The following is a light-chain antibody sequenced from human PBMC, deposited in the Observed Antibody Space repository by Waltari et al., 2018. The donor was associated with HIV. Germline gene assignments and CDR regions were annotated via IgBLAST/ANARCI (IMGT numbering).Light chain of an antibody. V-gene: IGKV4-1*01. J-gene: IGKJ2*01. CDR1: TRIVYSSQKKNY. CDR3: QQYYSSPYT. Sequence: DTVITQSPDSLTLSLGEWATIHCKYTTRIVYSSQKKNYLAWYQQKPGQPPKLLIYWASTRESGVPDRFSGSGSGTDFTLTISSLQAEDVAVYYCQQYYSSPYTFGQGTKLEIK. CDR2: WAS.